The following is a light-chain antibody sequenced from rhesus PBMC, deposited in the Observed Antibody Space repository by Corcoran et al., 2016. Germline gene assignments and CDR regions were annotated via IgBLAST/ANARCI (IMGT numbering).Light chain of an antibody. V-gene: IGKV1-33*02. CDR2: AAS. J-gene: IGKJ2*01. CDR3: QQHNSNPYS. CDR1: QGISNW. Sequence: DIQMTQSPSSLSASVGDRVTITCQASQGISNWLAWYQQKPRKAPKPLIYAASSLQSGVPSRFSGSGSGTEFTLTISSLQPEDFATYFCQQHNSNPYSFGQGTKVEIK.